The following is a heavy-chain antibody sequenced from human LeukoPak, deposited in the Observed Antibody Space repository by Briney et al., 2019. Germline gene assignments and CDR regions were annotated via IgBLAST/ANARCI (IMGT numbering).Heavy chain of an antibody. D-gene: IGHD2-15*01. CDR3: ARRVLYCSGGSCYSRGDWFDP. V-gene: IGHV1-18*01. Sequence: GASVKVSCKASGYTFTSYGISWVRQAPGQGLEWMGWISAYNGNTNYAQKLQGRVTMTTDTSTSTAYMELRSLRSDDTAVYYCARRVLYCSGGSCYSRGDWFDPWGQGTLVTVSS. CDR2: ISAYNGNT. J-gene: IGHJ5*02. CDR1: GYTFTSYG.